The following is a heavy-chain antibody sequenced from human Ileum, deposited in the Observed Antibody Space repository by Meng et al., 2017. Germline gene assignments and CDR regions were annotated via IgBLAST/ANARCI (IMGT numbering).Heavy chain of an antibody. J-gene: IGHJ4*02. CDR2: IYSGGRT. Sequence: QLVESGGGLVQPGGSLRLSCTASGFTVSGNDMIWVRQAPGKGLEWVSLIYSGGRTHYADSVKGRFTISRDNSKNTLYLQMHSLTAEDTAIYYCARPPASGWDVVWGQGTLVTVSS. D-gene: IGHD6-19*01. V-gene: IGHV3-66*04. CDR1: GFTVSGND. CDR3: ARPPASGWDVV.